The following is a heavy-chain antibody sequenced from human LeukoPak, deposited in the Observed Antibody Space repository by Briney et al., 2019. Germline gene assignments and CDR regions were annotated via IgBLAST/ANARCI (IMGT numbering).Heavy chain of an antibody. CDR1: GFTFSNFA. Sequence: GGSLRLSCAASGFTFSNFAITWVRQAPGEGLEWVSAISATGDATYYADSVKGRFTISRDNSRNTLYLQMNSLRAEDTALYYCAKSGLQFAYNYYYMDVWGKGTTVTVSS. J-gene: IGHJ6*03. D-gene: IGHD4-11*01. V-gene: IGHV3-23*01. CDR2: ISATGDAT. CDR3: AKSGLQFAYNYYYMDV.